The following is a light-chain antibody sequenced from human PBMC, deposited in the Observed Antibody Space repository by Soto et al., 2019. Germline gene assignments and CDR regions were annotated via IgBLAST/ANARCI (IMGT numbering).Light chain of an antibody. Sequence: DIHVTQSPSTLSASVGDRVAITCRASQSIDNLLVWYQQKPGKAPKLLIYKASKLESGVPSGFSGSGSGTDFTLTINSLQPDDFATYYCQQYYSYPWTFGQGTNVEIK. CDR1: QSIDNL. CDR3: QQYYSYPWT. J-gene: IGKJ1*01. CDR2: KAS. V-gene: IGKV1-5*03.